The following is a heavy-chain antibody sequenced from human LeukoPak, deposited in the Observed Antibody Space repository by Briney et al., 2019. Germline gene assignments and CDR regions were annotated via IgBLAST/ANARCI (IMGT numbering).Heavy chain of an antibody. Sequence: ASVKVSCKASGYTFTSYDINWVRQATGQGLEWMGWMNPNSGNTGYAQKFQGRVTITRNTSISTAYMELSSLRSEDTAVYYCARGDAFYYYYYYYMDVWGKGTTVTVSS. CDR1: GYTFTSYD. CDR3: ARGDAFYYYYYYYMDV. CDR2: MNPNSGNT. J-gene: IGHJ6*03. V-gene: IGHV1-8*03.